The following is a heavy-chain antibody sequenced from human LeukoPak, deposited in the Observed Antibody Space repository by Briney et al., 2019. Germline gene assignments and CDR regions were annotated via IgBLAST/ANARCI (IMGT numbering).Heavy chain of an antibody. J-gene: IGHJ4*02. CDR3: ARGTWEAAATPHSFDT. CDR2: ISGYNGHT. D-gene: IGHD1-26*01. V-gene: IGHV1-18*01. Sequence: ASVKVSCKAFGFSFAGFGFNWVRQAPGQGLEWMGWISGYNGHTRYEQKVHDRVTMTTDSSTSTVYMELRSLRYDDTALYYCARGTWEAAATPHSFDTWGQGALVLVSS. CDR1: GFSFAGFG.